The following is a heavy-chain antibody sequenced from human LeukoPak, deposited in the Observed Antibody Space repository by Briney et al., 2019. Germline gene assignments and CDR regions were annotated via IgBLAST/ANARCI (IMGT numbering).Heavy chain of an antibody. D-gene: IGHD3-10*01. CDR3: AKAPRLLWFGELLK. J-gene: IGHJ4*02. Sequence: GGSLRLSCAASGFTFSSYGMHWVRQAPGKGLEWVAVISYDGSNKYYADSVKGRFTISRDNSKNTLYLQMNSLRAEDTAVYYCAKAPRLLWFGELLKWGQGTLVTVSS. CDR2: ISYDGSNK. CDR1: GFTFSSYG. V-gene: IGHV3-30*18.